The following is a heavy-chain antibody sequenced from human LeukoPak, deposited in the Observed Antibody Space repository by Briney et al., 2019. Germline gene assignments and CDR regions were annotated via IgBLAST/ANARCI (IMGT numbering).Heavy chain of an antibody. J-gene: IGHJ4*02. V-gene: IGHV3-30-3*02. D-gene: IGHD1-26*01. CDR2: TSYDGSNK. CDR3: AKSQDGGRLFHFDY. Sequence: PGGSLRLSCAASGFTFSRYSMHWVRQAPGKGLDWVAITSYDGSNKYYADSVRGRFTISRDNSKSTLYLQANSLRAEDTAVYFCAKSQDGGRLFHFDYWGQGTLVTVSS. CDR1: GFTFSRYS.